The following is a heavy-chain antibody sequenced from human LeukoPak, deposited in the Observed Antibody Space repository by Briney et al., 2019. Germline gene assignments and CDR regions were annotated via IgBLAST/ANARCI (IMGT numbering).Heavy chain of an antibody. CDR1: GFTFSNYG. J-gene: IGHJ6*02. CDR2: ISSSSSTI. CDR3: AREKDSGSYYDYYGMDV. V-gene: IGHV3-48*01. Sequence: HPGGSPRLSCAASGFTFSNYGMNWVRQAPGKGLEWLSYISSSSSTIHYADSVKGRFTISRDNSKNTLYLQMNSLRAEDTAVYYCAREKDSGSYYDYYGMDVWGQGTTVTVSS. D-gene: IGHD1-26*01.